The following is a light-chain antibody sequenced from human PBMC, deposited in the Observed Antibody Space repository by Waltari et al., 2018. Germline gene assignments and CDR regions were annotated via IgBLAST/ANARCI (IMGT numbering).Light chain of an antibody. J-gene: IGKJ1*01. CDR3: QHYVLLPVT. CDR1: QSFSSA. V-gene: IGKV3-20*01. Sequence: EIVFTQSPDHLSLSTGERPNLYCRASQSFSSALAWYQQKPGQAPRLLIYDASTRAIGIPDRFSGGGSGTDFSLTISRLEPEDFAVYYCQHYVLLPVTFGQGTTVEIK. CDR2: DAS.